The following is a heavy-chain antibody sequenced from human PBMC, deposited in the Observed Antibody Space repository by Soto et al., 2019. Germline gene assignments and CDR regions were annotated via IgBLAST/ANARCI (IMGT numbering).Heavy chain of an antibody. D-gene: IGHD3-22*01. CDR3: ARSSGYYYDSSGYFFDY. J-gene: IGHJ4*02. Sequence: PGGSLRLSCAASGFTFSSYAMHWVRQAPGKGLEWVAVISYDGSNKYYADSVKGRFTISRDNSKNTLYLQMNSLRAEDTAVYYCARSSGYYYDSSGYFFDYWGQGTLVTVSS. CDR2: ISYDGSNK. CDR1: GFTFSSYA. V-gene: IGHV3-30-3*01.